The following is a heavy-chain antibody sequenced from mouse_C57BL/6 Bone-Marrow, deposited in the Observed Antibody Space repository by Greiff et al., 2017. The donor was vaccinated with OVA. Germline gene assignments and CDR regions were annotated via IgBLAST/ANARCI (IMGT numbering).Heavy chain of an antibody. CDR3: ARGGYYGSHYYAMDY. J-gene: IGHJ4*01. D-gene: IGHD1-1*01. V-gene: IGHV5-4*03. CDR1: GFTFSSYA. Sequence: EVKLMESGGDLVKPGGSLKLSCAASGFTFSSYAMSWVRQTPEKRLEWVATISDGGSYTYYPDNVKGRFTISRDNAKNNLYLQMSHLKSEDTAMYYCARGGYYGSHYYAMDYWGQGTSVTVSS. CDR2: ISDGGSYT.